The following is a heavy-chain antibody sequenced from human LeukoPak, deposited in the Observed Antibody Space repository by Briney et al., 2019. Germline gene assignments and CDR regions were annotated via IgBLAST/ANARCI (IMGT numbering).Heavy chain of an antibody. J-gene: IGHJ3*02. CDR1: GFTFGSYA. D-gene: IGHD6-13*01. V-gene: IGHV3-23*01. CDR2: ISGGGGST. Sequence: GGSLRLSCAASGFTFGSYAMSWVRQAPGKGLEWVSAISGGGGSTYYADSVKGRFTISRDNSKNTLYLQMNSLRAEDTAVYYCAKDGSSSWYAFDIWGQGTMVTVSS. CDR3: AKDGSSSWYAFDI.